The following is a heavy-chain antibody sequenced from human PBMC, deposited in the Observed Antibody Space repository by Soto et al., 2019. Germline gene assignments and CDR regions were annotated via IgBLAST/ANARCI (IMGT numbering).Heavy chain of an antibody. Sequence: GSLRLSCAASGFTFSSYAMSWVRQAPGKGLEWVSAISGSGGSTYYADSVKGRFTISRDNSKNTLYLQMNSLRAEDTAVYYCATLPYDFWSGYLGYYYGMDVWGQGTTVTVSS. CDR3: ATLPYDFWSGYLGYYYGMDV. J-gene: IGHJ6*02. V-gene: IGHV3-23*01. CDR2: ISGSGGST. D-gene: IGHD3-3*01. CDR1: GFTFSSYA.